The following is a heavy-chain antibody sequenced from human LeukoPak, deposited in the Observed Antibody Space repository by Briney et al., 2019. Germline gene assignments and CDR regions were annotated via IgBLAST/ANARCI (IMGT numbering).Heavy chain of an antibody. Sequence: ASVKVSCKASGGTFSSYAISWVRQAPGQGLEWMGGIIPIFGTANYAQKFQGRVTITADESTSTAYMELSSLRSEDTAVYYCARPEFSSALNFDYWGQGTLVTVSS. CDR2: IIPIFGTA. D-gene: IGHD3-10*01. CDR1: GGTFSSYA. V-gene: IGHV1-69*13. J-gene: IGHJ4*02. CDR3: ARPEFSSALNFDY.